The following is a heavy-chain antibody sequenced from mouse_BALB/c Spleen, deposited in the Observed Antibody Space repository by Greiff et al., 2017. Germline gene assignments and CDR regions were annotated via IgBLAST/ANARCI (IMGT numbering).Heavy chain of an antibody. J-gene: IGHJ4*01. Sequence: QVQLQQSGAELAKPGASVKMSCKASGYTFTSYWMHWVKQRPGQGLEWIGYINPSTGYTEYNQKFKDKATLTADKSSSTAYMQLSSLTSEDSAVYYCARGYYGYDEGYAMDYWGQGTSVTVSS. CDR1: GYTFTSYW. D-gene: IGHD2-2*01. CDR2: INPSTGYT. CDR3: ARGYYGYDEGYAMDY. V-gene: IGHV1-7*01.